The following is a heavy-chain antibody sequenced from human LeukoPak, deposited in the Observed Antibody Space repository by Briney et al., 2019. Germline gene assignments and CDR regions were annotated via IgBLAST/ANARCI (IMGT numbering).Heavy chain of an antibody. CDR2: IYPGDSDT. V-gene: IGHV5-51*01. J-gene: IGHJ4*02. D-gene: IGHD3-22*01. CDR3: ARQFRDSSGYYSYYFDY. CDR1: GYSFTTYW. Sequence: GEPLKISCKGSGYSFTTYWIGWARQMPGRGLEWMGIIYPGDSDTRYSPSFQGQVTISADKSISTAYLQWSSLKASDTAMYYCARQFRDSSGYYSYYFDYWGQGTLVTVSS.